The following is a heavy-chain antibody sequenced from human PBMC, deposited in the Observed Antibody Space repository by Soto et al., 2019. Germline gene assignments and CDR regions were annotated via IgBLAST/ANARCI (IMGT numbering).Heavy chain of an antibody. D-gene: IGHD3-9*01. CDR1: ANSFPSYW. J-gene: IGHJ5*02. V-gene: IGHV5-51*01. CDR2: IYPSDSDT. Sequence: PGESLKISCKASANSFPSYWIGWVRQMPGKGLEWMGIIYPSDSDTRYSPSFQGQVTFSVDKSINTAYLKWSSLKASYTSLYFCVGGGPDYYNPPCYPNWFDPWGKGTRVTVSS. CDR3: VGGGPDYYNPPCYPNWFDP.